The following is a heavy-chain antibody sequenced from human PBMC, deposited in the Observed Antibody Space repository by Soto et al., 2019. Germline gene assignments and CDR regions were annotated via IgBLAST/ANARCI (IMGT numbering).Heavy chain of an antibody. CDR2: IIPIFGTA. D-gene: IGHD5-12*01. V-gene: IGHV1-69*01. CDR1: GGTFSSSA. J-gene: IGHJ6*02. Sequence: QVQLVPSGAAVKKPGASVKVSCKASGGTFSSSAISWVRQAPGQGLEWMGGIIPIFGTANYAQKFQGRVTITADESTSTAYMELSSLRSEDTAVYYCAREMATSYYYYYGMDVWGQGTTVTVSS. CDR3: AREMATSYYYYYGMDV.